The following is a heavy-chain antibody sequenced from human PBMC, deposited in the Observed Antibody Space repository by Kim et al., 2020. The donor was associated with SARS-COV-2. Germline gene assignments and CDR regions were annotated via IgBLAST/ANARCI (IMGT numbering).Heavy chain of an antibody. V-gene: IGHV3-33*05. CDR3: ARTMYSSGWYVMPYYYYGMDV. Sequence: GGSLRLSCAASGFTFSSYGMHWVRQAPGKGLEWVAVISYDGSNKYYADSVKGRFTISRDNSKNTLYLQMNSLRAEDTAVYYCARTMYSSGWYVMPYYYYGMDVWGQGTTVTVSS. J-gene: IGHJ6*02. CDR2: ISYDGSNK. CDR1: GFTFSSYG. D-gene: IGHD6-19*01.